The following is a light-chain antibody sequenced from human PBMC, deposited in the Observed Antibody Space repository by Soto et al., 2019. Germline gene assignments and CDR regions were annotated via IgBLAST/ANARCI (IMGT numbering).Light chain of an antibody. J-gene: IGLJ1*01. CDR2: DNS. V-gene: IGLV1-40*01. CDR3: CSFTSSDTPV. CDR1: SSNIGSVFD. Sequence: QSVLTQPPSVPGAPGQTVTISCTWSSSNIGSVFDVHWYQQLPGTAPKVLIYDNSNRPSGVPDRFSGSKSGTSASLAITGLKAEDEDDYYCCSFTSSDTPVFGTGTKVTVL.